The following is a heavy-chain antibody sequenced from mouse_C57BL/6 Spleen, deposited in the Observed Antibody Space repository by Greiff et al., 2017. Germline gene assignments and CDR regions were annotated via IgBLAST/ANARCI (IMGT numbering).Heavy chain of an antibody. CDR3: ARGYGNSPFAY. CDR1: GYTFTTYP. J-gene: IGHJ3*01. V-gene: IGHV1-47*01. Sequence: VLLVESGAELVKPGASVKMSCKVSGYTFTTYPIEWMKQNHGKSLEWIGNFHPYNDDTKYNEKFNGKATLTVEKSSSTVYLELSRLTSDDSAVYYGARGYGNSPFAYWGQGTLVTVSA. CDR2: FHPYNDDT. D-gene: IGHD2-10*02.